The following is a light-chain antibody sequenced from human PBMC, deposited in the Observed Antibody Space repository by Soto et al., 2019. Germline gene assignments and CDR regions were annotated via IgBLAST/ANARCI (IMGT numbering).Light chain of an antibody. CDR2: AAS. J-gene: IGKJ2*01. V-gene: IGKV1-39*01. CDR3: QQTYGSPPYT. CDR1: QSISDY. Sequence: DIQMTQSPSSLSASVGDRVTITCRTSQSISDYLNWYQQKPGKAPKLLIYAASNLQSGVPSRFSGSVSGTEFTLTISSLQPEDSATYHCQQTYGSPPYTVGQGTKVDSK.